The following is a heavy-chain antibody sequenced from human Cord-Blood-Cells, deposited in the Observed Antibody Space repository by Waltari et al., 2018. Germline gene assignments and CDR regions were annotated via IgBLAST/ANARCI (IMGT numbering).Heavy chain of an antibody. V-gene: IGHV4-34*01. CDR2: INHRGST. J-gene: IGHJ4*02. Sequence: QVQLQQWGAGLLKPSETLSLTCAVYGGSFSGYYWSWSRQPPGKGLEWIGEINHRGSTNYTPPLKSRVTISVDTSKNQFSLKLSSVTAADTAVYYCARVYPGDYWGQGTLVTVSS. D-gene: IGHD2-2*02. CDR3: ARVYPGDY. CDR1: GGSFSGYY.